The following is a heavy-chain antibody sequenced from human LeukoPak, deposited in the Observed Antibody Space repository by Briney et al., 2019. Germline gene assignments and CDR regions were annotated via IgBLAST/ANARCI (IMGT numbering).Heavy chain of an antibody. Sequence: GGSLRLSCAASGFTFSSYAMSWVRQAPGKGLEWVSAISGSGGSTYYADSVRGRFTISRDNSKNTLYLQMNSLRAEDTAVYYCAKVGYYDSSGTKAEYFQHWGQGTLVNVSS. J-gene: IGHJ1*01. D-gene: IGHD3-22*01. V-gene: IGHV3-23*01. CDR3: AKVGYYDSSGTKAEYFQH. CDR1: GFTFSSYA. CDR2: ISGSGGST.